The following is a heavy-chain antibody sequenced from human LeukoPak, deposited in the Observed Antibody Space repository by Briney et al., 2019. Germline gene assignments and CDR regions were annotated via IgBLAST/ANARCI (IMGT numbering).Heavy chain of an antibody. CDR2: IYSGGST. V-gene: IGHV3-53*01. J-gene: IGHJ4*02. CDR1: GFTVSSNY. CDR3: ARDNSAVAGYFDY. Sequence: GGSLRLSCAASGFTVSSNYMSWVRQAPGKGLEWVSVIYSGGSTYYADSVKGRFTISRDNSKSTLYLQMNSLRAEDTAVYYCARDNSAVAGYFDYWGQGTLVTVSS. D-gene: IGHD6-19*01.